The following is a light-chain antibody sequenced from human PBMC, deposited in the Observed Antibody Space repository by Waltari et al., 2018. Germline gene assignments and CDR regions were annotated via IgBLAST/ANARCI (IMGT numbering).Light chain of an antibody. CDR2: AAS. Sequence: RKTQSQSSLAASVGDRVTIACRASQSIGDYLNWYQQKPGKAPKVLIHAASNLESEVPSRFSGSGSGTDFTLTISSLQPEDFATYYCQQSYSTPITFGGGTKVEIK. CDR1: QSIGDY. V-gene: IGKV1-39*01. CDR3: QQSYSTPIT. J-gene: IGKJ4*01.